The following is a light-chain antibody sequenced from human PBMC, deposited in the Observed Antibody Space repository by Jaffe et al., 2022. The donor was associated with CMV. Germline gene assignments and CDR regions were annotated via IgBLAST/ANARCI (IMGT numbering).Light chain of an antibody. J-gene: IGLJ2*01. Sequence: QSVLTQPPSASGTPGQRVTISCSGSSSNIGSQTVNWYQQLPGTAPKLLIYSNDQRPSGVPDRFSGSKSGTSASLAISGLQSEDESDYYCAGWDDSLNGWVFGGGTKLTVL. CDR1: SSNIGSQT. CDR3: AGWDDSLNGWV. CDR2: SND. V-gene: IGLV1-44*01.